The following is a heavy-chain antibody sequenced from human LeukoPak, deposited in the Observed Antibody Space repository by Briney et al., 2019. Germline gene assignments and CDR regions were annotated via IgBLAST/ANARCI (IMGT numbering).Heavy chain of an antibody. Sequence: SETLSLTCTVSGGSISSYYWSWIRQPPGKGLEWIGYIYYSGSTNYNPSLKSRVTISVDTSKNQFSLKLSSVTAADTAVYYCARLRYGEGYWGQGTLVTVSS. J-gene: IGHJ4*02. CDR1: GGSISSYY. D-gene: IGHD4-17*01. CDR3: ARLRYGEGY. CDR2: IYYSGST. V-gene: IGHV4-59*08.